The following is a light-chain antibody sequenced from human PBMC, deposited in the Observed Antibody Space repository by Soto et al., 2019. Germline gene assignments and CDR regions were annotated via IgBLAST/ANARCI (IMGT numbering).Light chain of an antibody. CDR2: AAS. J-gene: IGKJ1*01. CDR1: QDIANY. CDR3: QHYNSYSEA. V-gene: IGKV1-27*01. Sequence: DIQMTQSPSSLSASIGDTVTITYRASQDIANYLAWYQQRPGKAPKLLIYAASTLESGVPSRFRGGGSGTDFSLSISGLQPDDFATYYCQHYNSYSEAFGQGTKVELK.